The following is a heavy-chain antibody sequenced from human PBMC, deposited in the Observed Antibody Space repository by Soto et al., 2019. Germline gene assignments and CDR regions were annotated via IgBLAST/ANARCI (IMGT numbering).Heavy chain of an antibody. CDR2: ISAYNGNT. V-gene: IGHV1-18*01. CDR1: GYTFTSYG. J-gene: IGHJ4*02. D-gene: IGHD6-6*01. CDR3: ARDRYSSSRGTFDY. Sequence: ASVKVSCKASGYTFTSYGISWVRQAPGQGLEWMGWISAYNGNTNYAQKLQGGVTMTTDTSTSTAYMELRSLRSDDTAVYYCARDRYSSSRGTFDYWGQGSLFPVYS.